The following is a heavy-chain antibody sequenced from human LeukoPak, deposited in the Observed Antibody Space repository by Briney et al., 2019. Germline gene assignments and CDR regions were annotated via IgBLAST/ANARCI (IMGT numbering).Heavy chain of an antibody. CDR3: ASWYYYDSSGYKTFDY. Sequence: GGSLRLSCAASGFTFGSYWMHWVRQAPGKGLVWVSRINSDGSSTSYADSVKGRFIISRDNAKNTLYLQMNSLRAEDTAVYYCASWYYYDSSGYKTFDYWGQGTLVTVSS. D-gene: IGHD3-22*01. V-gene: IGHV3-74*01. J-gene: IGHJ4*02. CDR1: GFTFGSYW. CDR2: INSDGSST.